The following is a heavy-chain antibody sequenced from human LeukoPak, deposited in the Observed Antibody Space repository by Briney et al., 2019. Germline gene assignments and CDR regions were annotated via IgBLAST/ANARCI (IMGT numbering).Heavy chain of an antibody. CDR3: ARKFGTGWFFDY. Sequence: SETLSLTCTVSDGSISSYYRSWIRQPPGKGLEWIGYVSYSGSTNYDPSLKSRVTISVDTSKNQFSLKLSSVTAADTAVYYCARKFGTGWFFDYWGRGTLVTVSS. J-gene: IGHJ4*02. D-gene: IGHD6-19*01. V-gene: IGHV4-59*01. CDR2: VSYSGST. CDR1: DGSISSYY.